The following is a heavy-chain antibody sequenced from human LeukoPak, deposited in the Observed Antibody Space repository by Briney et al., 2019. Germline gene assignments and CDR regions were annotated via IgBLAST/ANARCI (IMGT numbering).Heavy chain of an antibody. CDR3: ATWIQLGTRAYYFDY. D-gene: IGHD5-18*01. V-gene: IGHV4-39*01. Sequence: SETLSLTCTVSGGSISSSSYYWGWIRQPPGKGLEWLGSIYYSGSTYYNPSLKSRVTISVDTSQNQFFLKPNSVTAADTAFYYVATWIQLGTRAYYFDYWGQGTLVTVSS. CDR1: GGSISSSSYY. CDR2: IYYSGST. J-gene: IGHJ4*02.